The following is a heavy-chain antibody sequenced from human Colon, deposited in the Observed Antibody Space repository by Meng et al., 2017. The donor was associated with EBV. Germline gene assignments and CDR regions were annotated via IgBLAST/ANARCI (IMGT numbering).Heavy chain of an antibody. CDR1: GGSISSNGYY. D-gene: IGHD3-10*01. CDR3: ARRRGGSGRDC. J-gene: IGHJ4*02. V-gene: IGHV4-39*01. Sequence: QLPLQESGPGLVKPSVTLSLTCTVSGGSISSNGYYWDWVRQPPGKVLEWIGAIYHSGSTSYNPSLQSRVTMFVDTSKNQFSLMLTSVTATDTAVYYCARRRGGSGRDCWGQGTLVTVSS. CDR2: IYHSGST.